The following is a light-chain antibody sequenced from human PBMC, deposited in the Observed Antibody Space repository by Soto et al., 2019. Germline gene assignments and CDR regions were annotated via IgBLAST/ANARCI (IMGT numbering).Light chain of an antibody. CDR3: QQSDSTPYT. CDR1: QTISTY. V-gene: IGKV1-39*01. Sequence: DLQMTQSPSSLSASVVDRVTITCRASQTISTYLNWYQQKPGRAPRLLIYDASSLLSGVPSRFSGSGSGTDFTLTIASLQPEDFSTYYCQQSDSTPYTFGQGTKVDIK. CDR2: DAS. J-gene: IGKJ2*01.